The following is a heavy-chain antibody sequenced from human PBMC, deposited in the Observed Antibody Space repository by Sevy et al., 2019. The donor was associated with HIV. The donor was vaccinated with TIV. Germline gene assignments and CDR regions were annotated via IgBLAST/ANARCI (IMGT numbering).Heavy chain of an antibody. CDR3: ASAVAATLALDS. CDR2: ITYDGGKE. CDR1: GFTFGSYV. D-gene: IGHD2-15*01. Sequence: GGSLRLSCTVSGFTFGSYVMHWVRQAPGKGLEWVAIITYDGGKEYYADSVRGRFTISRANSKNTLYLQMNSSSAEDTALYFCASAVAATLALDSWGQGTLVTVSS. V-gene: IGHV3-30*19. J-gene: IGHJ4*02.